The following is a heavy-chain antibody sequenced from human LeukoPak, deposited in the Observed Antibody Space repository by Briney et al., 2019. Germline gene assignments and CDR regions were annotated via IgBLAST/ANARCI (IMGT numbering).Heavy chain of an antibody. CDR1: GFTFSSYA. J-gene: IGHJ4*02. Sequence: PGGSLRLSCAASGFTFSSYAMSWVRQAPGKGLEWVALISFDGVYTYYADSVKGRFAISRDNSENTLYLQLNSLRAEDTAVYYCARDSTYYYESGSSGPHYFDSWGQGTLVTVSS. V-gene: IGHV3-30*01. D-gene: IGHD3-10*01. CDR3: ARDSTYYYESGSSGPHYFDS. CDR2: ISFDGVYT.